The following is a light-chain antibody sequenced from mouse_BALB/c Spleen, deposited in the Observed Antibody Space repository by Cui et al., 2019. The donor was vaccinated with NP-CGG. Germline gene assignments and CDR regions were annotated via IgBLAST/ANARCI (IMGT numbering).Light chain of an antibody. Sequence: QAVVTQESALTTSPGETVTLPFPPSPGAVTTSNYANWVQEKPDHLFTGLIGGTNNRAPGVPARFSGSLIGDKAALTITGAQTEDEAIYFCALWYSNHWVVGGGTKLTVL. CDR3: ALWYSNHWV. CDR2: GTN. CDR1: PGAVTTSNY. J-gene: IGLJ1*01. V-gene: IGLV1*01.